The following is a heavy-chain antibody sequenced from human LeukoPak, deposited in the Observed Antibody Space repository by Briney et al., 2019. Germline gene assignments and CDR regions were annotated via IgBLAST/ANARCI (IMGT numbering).Heavy chain of an antibody. Sequence: SETLSLTCAVYGGSFSGYYWSWIRQPPGKGLEWIGEMNHSGSTNYNPSLKSRVTISVDTSKNQFSLKLSSVTAADTAVYYCARGVKYYDFWSGYSGYYYYGMDLWGQGTTVTVSS. D-gene: IGHD3-3*01. CDR3: ARGVKYYDFWSGYSGYYYYGMDL. J-gene: IGHJ6*02. CDR1: GGSFSGYY. V-gene: IGHV4-34*01. CDR2: MNHSGST.